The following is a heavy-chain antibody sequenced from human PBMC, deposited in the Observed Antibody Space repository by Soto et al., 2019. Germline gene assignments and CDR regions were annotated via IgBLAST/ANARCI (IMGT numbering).Heavy chain of an antibody. CDR3: ARGPNPIRRGKYYFDY. D-gene: IGHD3-16*01. CDR2: MNPNSGNT. J-gene: IGHJ4*02. CDR1: GYTFTSYD. Sequence: ASVKVSCKASGYTFTSYDINWVRQATGQGLEWMGWMNPNSGNTGYAQKFQGRVTMTRNTSISTAYMELSSLRSEDTAVYYCARGPNPIRRGKYYFDYWGQGTLVTVSS. V-gene: IGHV1-8*01.